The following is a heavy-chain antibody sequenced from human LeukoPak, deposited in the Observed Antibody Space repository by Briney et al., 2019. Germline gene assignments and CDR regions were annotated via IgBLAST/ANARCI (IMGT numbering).Heavy chain of an antibody. CDR3: ARARYYYDSSGYSAFDY. CDR1: GGSISSYY. CDR2: IYTSGST. D-gene: IGHD3-22*01. V-gene: IGHV4-4*07. Sequence: KPSETLSLTCTVSGGSISSYYWSWIRQPAGKGLEWIGRIYTSGSTNYNPSLKSRVTMSVDTSKNQFSLKLSPVTAADTAVYYCARARYYYDSSGYSAFDYWGQGTLVTVSS. J-gene: IGHJ4*02.